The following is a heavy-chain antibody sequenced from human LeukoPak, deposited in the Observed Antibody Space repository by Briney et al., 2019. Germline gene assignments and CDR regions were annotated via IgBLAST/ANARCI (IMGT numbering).Heavy chain of an antibody. D-gene: IGHD3-22*01. CDR2: MNPKSGGT. J-gene: IGHJ4*02. V-gene: IGHV1-2*02. CDR1: GYTFTGYY. CDR3: ARSGGETYYYDSSGYYSPDY. Sequence: ASVKVSCKASGYTFTGYYVHWVRQAPGQGLEWMGWMNPKSGGTNYAQKFEARVTMNRDTSISTAYMELSRLRFDDTAVYYCARSGGETYYYDSSGYYSPDYWGQGTLVTVSS.